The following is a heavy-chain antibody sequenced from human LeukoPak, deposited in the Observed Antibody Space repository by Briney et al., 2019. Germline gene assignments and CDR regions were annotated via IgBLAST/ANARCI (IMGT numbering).Heavy chain of an antibody. CDR3: ARARVKVVAGDYYYGMDV. J-gene: IGHJ6*02. V-gene: IGHV4-59*01. Sequence: SETLSLTCTVSGGSISSYYWSWIRQPPGKGLEWIGYIYYSGSTNYNPSLKSRVTISVDTSKNQFSLKLSSVTAADTAVYYCARARVKVVAGDYYYGMDVWGQGTTVTVSS. CDR1: GGSISSYY. CDR2: IYYSGST. D-gene: IGHD2-15*01.